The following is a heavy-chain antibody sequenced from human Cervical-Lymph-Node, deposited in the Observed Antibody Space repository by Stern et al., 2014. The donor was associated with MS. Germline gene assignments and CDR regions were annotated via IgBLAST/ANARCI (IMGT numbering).Heavy chain of an antibody. Sequence: VQLVESGPGLVKPSETLSLTCTVSGGSFSSYFWSWIRQPPGKGLEWIGYIYYSGSTKYNPSLKSRVTISVDTSKNQFSLKLSSVTAADTAVYYCARQYDSSWSGWFDPWGQGTLVTVSS. CDR2: IYYSGST. CDR1: GGSFSSYF. V-gene: IGHV4-59*01. D-gene: IGHD6-13*01. CDR3: ARQYDSSWSGWFDP. J-gene: IGHJ5*02.